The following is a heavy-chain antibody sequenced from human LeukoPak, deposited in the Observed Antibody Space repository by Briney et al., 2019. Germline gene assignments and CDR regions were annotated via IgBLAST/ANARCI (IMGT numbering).Heavy chain of an antibody. D-gene: IGHD1-7*01. CDR2: IYYSGST. CDR3: AREGTTMPSDNWFDP. V-gene: IGHV4-39*07. Sequence: SETLSLTCTVSGGSISSSSYYWGWIRQPPGKGLEWIGSIYYSGSTYYNPSLKSRVTISVDTSKNQFSLKLSSVTAADTAVYYYAREGTTMPSDNWFDPWGQGTLVTVSS. J-gene: IGHJ5*02. CDR1: GGSISSSSYY.